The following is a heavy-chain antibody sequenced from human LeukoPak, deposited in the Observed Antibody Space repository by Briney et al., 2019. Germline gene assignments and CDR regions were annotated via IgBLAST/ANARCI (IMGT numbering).Heavy chain of an antibody. Sequence: KPSETLSLTCTVAGGSISSYYWSWIRQPPGKGLEWIGYIYYSGSTNYNPSLKSRVTISVDRSKNQFSLKLSSVTAADTAVYYCARGKLELLPFAFDIWGQGTMVTVSS. D-gene: IGHD1-7*01. CDR3: ARGKLELLPFAFDI. CDR2: IYYSGST. V-gene: IGHV4-59*08. CDR1: GGSISSYY. J-gene: IGHJ3*02.